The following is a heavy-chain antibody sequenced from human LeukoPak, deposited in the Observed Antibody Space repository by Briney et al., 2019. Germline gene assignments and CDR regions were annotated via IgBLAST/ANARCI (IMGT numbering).Heavy chain of an antibody. J-gene: IGHJ4*02. CDR1: GYSFASYW. CDR3: ARHSFLVDGLDY. Sequence: GESLKISCKGAGYSFASYWIAWGRRMPGKGLEGMGGSYPGTADSTYSGSFQGKVTISGDNSVSTPYLHWSSLKPSDTAIYYCARHSFLVDGLDYWGQGTLVTVSS. V-gene: IGHV5-51*01. CDR2: SYPGTADS. D-gene: IGHD5-24*01.